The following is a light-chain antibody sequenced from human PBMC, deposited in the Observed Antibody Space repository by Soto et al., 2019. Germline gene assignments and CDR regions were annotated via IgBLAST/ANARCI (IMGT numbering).Light chain of an antibody. V-gene: IGLV2-11*01. CDR1: SSDVGGYNY. Sequence: QSVLTQPRPVSGSPGQAVTISRTGTSSDVGGYNYVSWYQQHPGKAPKLMIYDVSKRPSGVTDRFSRSKSGNTASLNISALKADEEADYYCCSYAGSHWVLRTGTKVTVL. CDR2: DVS. J-gene: IGLJ1*01. CDR3: CSYAGSHWV.